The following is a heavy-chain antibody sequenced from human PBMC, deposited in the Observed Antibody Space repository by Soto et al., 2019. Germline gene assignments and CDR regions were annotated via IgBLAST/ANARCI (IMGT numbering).Heavy chain of an antibody. CDR1: GFTFSSYG. Sequence: QVQLVESGGGVVQPGRSLRLSCAASGFTFSSYGMHWVRQAPGKGLEWVAVISYDGSNKYYADSVKGRFTISRDNSKNTPYLQMNSLRAEDTAVYYCADSGISHYYYGMDVWGQGTTVTVSS. V-gene: IGHV3-30*03. CDR3: ADSGISHYYYGMDV. D-gene: IGHD3-3*02. J-gene: IGHJ6*02. CDR2: ISYDGSNK.